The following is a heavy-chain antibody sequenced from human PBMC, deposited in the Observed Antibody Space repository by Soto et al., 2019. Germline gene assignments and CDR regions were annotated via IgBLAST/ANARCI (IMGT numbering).Heavy chain of an antibody. CDR2: IWHDGGNK. J-gene: IGHJ4*02. CDR1: GFTFSSYG. CDR3: ARDGDVNTGFGKDY. D-gene: IGHD3-16*01. Sequence: GGSLRLSCAASGFTFSSYGMHWVLQAPGKGLEWVAFIWHDGGNKFYAESVKGRFTISRDNSKNTLYLQMTSLSAEDTAMYYCARDGDVNTGFGKDYWGQGTLVTVSS. V-gene: IGHV3-33*01.